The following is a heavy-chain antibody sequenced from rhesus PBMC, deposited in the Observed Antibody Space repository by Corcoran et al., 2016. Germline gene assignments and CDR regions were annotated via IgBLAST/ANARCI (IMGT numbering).Heavy chain of an antibody. Sequence: EVQLVESGGGLVQPGGSLRLSCAASGFTFSSYDMIWVRQAPGKGMEWVSNNSYRGKTISYAESVKGRVTISRDNAKNSLSLQRSSLRAEDTAVYYCTRDGRVDSGSLDYWGQGVLVTVSS. CDR3: TRDGRVDSGSLDY. D-gene: IGHD6-25*01. CDR1: GFTFSSYD. V-gene: IGHV3-136*01. CDR2: NSYRGKTI. J-gene: IGHJ4*01.